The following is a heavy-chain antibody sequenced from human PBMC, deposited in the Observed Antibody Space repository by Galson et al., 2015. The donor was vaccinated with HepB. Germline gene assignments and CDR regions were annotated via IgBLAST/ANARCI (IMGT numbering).Heavy chain of an antibody. CDR1: GGSFSGYY. D-gene: IGHD6-13*01. V-gene: IGHV4-34*01. J-gene: IGHJ3*02. CDR2: INHSGST. CDR3: ARHAGGPLGSSWTNIYAFDI. Sequence: ETLSLTCAVYGGSFSGYYWSWIRQPPGKGLEWIGEINHSGSTNYNPPLKSRVTISVDTSKNQFSLKLSSVTAADTAVYYCARHAGGPLGSSWTNIYAFDIWGQGTMVTVSS.